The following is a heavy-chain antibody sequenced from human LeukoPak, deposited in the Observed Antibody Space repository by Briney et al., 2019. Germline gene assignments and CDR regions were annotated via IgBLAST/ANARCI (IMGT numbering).Heavy chain of an antibody. Sequence: GGSLRLSCAASGFAFSSFAMSWVRQAPGKGLEWVSTISGSGGTTNYADSVKGRFTFSRDNSKNTVYLQMNSLRVEDTAVYYCAKDLPDRGDYIVGCWGHGTLVTVSS. D-gene: IGHD4-17*01. CDR1: GFAFSSFA. CDR3: AKDLPDRGDYIVGC. CDR2: ISGSGGTT. V-gene: IGHV3-23*01. J-gene: IGHJ4*01.